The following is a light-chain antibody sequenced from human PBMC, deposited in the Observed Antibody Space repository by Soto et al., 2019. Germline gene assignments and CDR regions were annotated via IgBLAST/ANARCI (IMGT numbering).Light chain of an antibody. CDR1: QCINNY. Sequence: DVQLTQSPSSLSASVGDRVTITCRASQCINNYLAWYQQKPGKVPNLLIYAASTLQSGVPSRFSGSGSGTDVTLTISSLQPEDVATNFCQNFNSAPTFGGGTKLEI. V-gene: IGKV1-27*01. CDR3: QNFNSAPT. J-gene: IGKJ4*01. CDR2: AAS.